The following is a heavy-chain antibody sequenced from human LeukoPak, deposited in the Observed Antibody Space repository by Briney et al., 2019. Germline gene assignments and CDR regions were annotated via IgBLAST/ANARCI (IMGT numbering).Heavy chain of an antibody. CDR3: AATLYSGSDGAFDI. V-gene: IGHV1-58*02. Sequence: ASVKVSCKAPGFTFTSSAMQWVRQARGQRLEWIGWIVVGSGNTNYAQKFQERVTITRDMSTSTAYMELSSLRSEDTAVYYCAATLYSGSDGAFDIWGQGTMVTVSS. D-gene: IGHD1-26*01. J-gene: IGHJ3*02. CDR1: GFTFTSSA. CDR2: IVVGSGNT.